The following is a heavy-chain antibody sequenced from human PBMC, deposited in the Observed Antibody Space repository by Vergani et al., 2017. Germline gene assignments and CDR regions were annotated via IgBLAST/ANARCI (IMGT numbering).Heavy chain of an antibody. Sequence: QVQLQESGPGLVKPSETLSLTCTVSGGSISSYYWSWIRQPPGKGLEWIGYIYYSGSTNYNPSLKSRVTISVDTSKNQFSLKLRSVTAADTAVYYCARNQYYDFWSGNSNWFDPWGQGTLVTVSS. J-gene: IGHJ5*02. CDR1: GGSISSYY. D-gene: IGHD3-3*01. V-gene: IGHV4-59*01. CDR3: ARNQYYDFWSGNSNWFDP. CDR2: IYYSGST.